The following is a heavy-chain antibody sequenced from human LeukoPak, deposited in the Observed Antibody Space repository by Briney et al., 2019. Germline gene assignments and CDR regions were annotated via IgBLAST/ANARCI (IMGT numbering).Heavy chain of an antibody. V-gene: IGHV3-7*01. Sequence: GGSLRLSCAACGFTFSSHWMSWVRQAPGKGLEWVANIKRDGSEKNYVDSVKGRFTISRDNAKGTLYLQMNSLRVEDTAVYYCARDRGSAVALDYFDYWGQGTLVTVSS. CDR3: ARDRGSAVALDYFDY. J-gene: IGHJ4*02. CDR2: IKRDGSEK. CDR1: GFTFSSHW. D-gene: IGHD6-19*01.